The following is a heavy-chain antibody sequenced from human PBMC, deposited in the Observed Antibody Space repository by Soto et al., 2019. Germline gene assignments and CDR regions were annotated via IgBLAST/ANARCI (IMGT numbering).Heavy chain of an antibody. CDR3: ATRIDGYNWDS. CDR1: GYTFSIDW. J-gene: IGHJ4*03. V-gene: IGHV5-51*01. D-gene: IGHD5-12*01. Sequence: GESLKISCQGSGYTFSIDWIGWVRQKPGKGLDWMGIIYPGNSDTRYSPSFRGQVTISADKSISTDYLQWSSLKASGNAMYYCATRIDGYNWDSWGHGTLVTVSS. CDR2: IYPGNSDT.